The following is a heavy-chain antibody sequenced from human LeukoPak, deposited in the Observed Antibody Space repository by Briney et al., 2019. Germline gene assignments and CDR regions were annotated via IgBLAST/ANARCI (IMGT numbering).Heavy chain of an antibody. CDR1: GFTFSDYY. Sequence: GGSLRLSCAASGFTFSDYYMSWIRQAPGKGLEWVSYISSSGSTIYYADSVKGRFTISRDNAKNSLYLQMNSLRAEDTAVYYCANSIGSWYENRDFDYWGQGTLVTVSS. V-gene: IGHV3-11*04. CDR3: ANSIGSWYENRDFDY. CDR2: ISSSGSTI. D-gene: IGHD6-13*01. J-gene: IGHJ4*02.